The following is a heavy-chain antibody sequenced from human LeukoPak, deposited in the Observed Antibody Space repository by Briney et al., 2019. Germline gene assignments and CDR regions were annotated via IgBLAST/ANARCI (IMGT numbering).Heavy chain of an antibody. CDR1: GFIFSKYA. CDR2: ISESGTST. J-gene: IGHJ4*02. Sequence: PGGSLRLSCAASGFIFSKYAMSWVRQAPGKGLEWVSLISESGTSTNYADSVEGRFIISRDNSNSTLYLQMNSLRAEDTAVYYCAKDIAAAGTLGYWDQGTLVTVSS. D-gene: IGHD6-13*01. CDR3: AKDIAAAGTLGY. V-gene: IGHV3-23*01.